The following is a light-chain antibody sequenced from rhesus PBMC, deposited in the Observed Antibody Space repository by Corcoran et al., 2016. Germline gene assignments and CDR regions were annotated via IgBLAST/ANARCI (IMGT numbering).Light chain of an antibody. CDR1: QGIINN. J-gene: IGKJ2*01. CDR3: QHGYDTPYS. CDR2: YAS. V-gene: IGKV1S15*01. Sequence: DIHMTQSPSSLSASVGDTVTITCRASQGIINNLAWYQQKPGKVPKLLIYYASTLQSGVPSRFTGSGSGTAFTLTSSSLQPEDFATYYWQHGYDTPYSFGRGTKVEIK.